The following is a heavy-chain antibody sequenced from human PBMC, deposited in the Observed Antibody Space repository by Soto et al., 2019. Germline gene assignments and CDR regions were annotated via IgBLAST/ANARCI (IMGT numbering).Heavy chain of an antibody. CDR3: ARIPYSGTDPCP. Sequence: EVQLVESGGGLVQPGGSLRLSCAASGFAFSTKWMHWVRQGPGKGLVWVSRINIDGTTTNYADSVKGRFTISRDNAKNMLYLQMDSLRAEDTAVYYCARIPYSGTDPCPWGQGTLVTVSS. J-gene: IGHJ5*02. CDR2: INIDGTTT. V-gene: IGHV3-74*01. CDR1: GFAFSTKW. D-gene: IGHD1-26*01.